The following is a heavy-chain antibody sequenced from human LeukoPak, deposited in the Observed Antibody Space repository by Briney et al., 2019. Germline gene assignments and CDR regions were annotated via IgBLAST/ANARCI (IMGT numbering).Heavy chain of an antibody. J-gene: IGHJ4*02. CDR3: ARDPRREPLDY. V-gene: IGHV4-38-2*02. Sequence: SETLSLTCTVSGYSISSGYYWGWIRQPPGKGLEWIGSIYHSGSTYYNPSLKSRVTISVDTSKNQFSLKLSSVTAADTAVYYCARDPRREPLDYWGQGTLVTVSS. CDR2: IYHSGST. D-gene: IGHD1-26*01. CDR1: GYSISSGYY.